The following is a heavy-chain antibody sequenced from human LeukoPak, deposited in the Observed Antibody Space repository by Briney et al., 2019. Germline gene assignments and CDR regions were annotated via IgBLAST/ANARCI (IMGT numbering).Heavy chain of an antibody. CDR3: ARSPRRTVLLWFGD. V-gene: IGHV1-2*06. CDR2: INPNSGGT. Sequence: ASVKVSCKASGYTFSGYYMHWVRQAPGQGLEWMGRINPNSGGTNYAQKFQGRVTMTRDTSISTAYMELSRLRSDDTAVYYCARSPRRTVLLWFGDWGQGTLVTVSS. J-gene: IGHJ4*02. D-gene: IGHD3-10*01. CDR1: GYTFSGYY.